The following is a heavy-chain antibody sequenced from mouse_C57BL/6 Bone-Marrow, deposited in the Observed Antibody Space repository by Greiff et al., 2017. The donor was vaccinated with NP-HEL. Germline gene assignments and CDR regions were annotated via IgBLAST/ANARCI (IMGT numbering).Heavy chain of an antibody. V-gene: IGHV14-4*01. CDR1: GFNIKDDY. D-gene: IGHD1-1*01. CDR2: IDPENGDT. J-gene: IGHJ2*01. Sequence: VQLQQSGAELVRPGASVTLSCTASGFNIKDDYMHWVKQRPEQGLEWIGWIDPENGDTEDATKFQGPATITADTSSNTAYLQLSSLTSEDTAVYYCTTTLYYYGSSLDYWGQGSTLTVSS. CDR3: TTTLYYYGSSLDY.